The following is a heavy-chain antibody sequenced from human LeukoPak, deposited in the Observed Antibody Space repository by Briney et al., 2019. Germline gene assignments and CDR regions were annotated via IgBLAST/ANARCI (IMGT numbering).Heavy chain of an antibody. V-gene: IGHV1-18*04. CDR3: ARDRECSSGWRFDY. Sequence: ASVKVSRKASGYTFTSYGISWVRQAPGQGHEWMGWISAYNGNTNYAQKLQGRVTMTTDTSTSTAYMELRSLRSDDTAVYYCARDRECSSGWRFDYWGQGTLVTVSS. CDR1: GYTFTSYG. D-gene: IGHD6-19*01. J-gene: IGHJ4*02. CDR2: ISAYNGNT.